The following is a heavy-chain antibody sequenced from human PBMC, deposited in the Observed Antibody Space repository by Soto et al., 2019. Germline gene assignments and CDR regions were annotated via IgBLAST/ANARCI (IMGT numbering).Heavy chain of an antibody. CDR1: GYTFTSYA. CDR2: INAGNGNT. V-gene: IGHV1-3*01. J-gene: IGHJ4*02. CDR3: AMYYYDSSGLDY. Sequence: QVQLVQSGAEVKKPGASVKVSCKASGYTFTSYAMHWVRQAPGQRLEWMGWINAGNGNTKYSQKFQGRVTITRDTSASTAYMELSSLRSEDTAVYYCAMYYYDSSGLDYWGQGTLVTVSS. D-gene: IGHD3-22*01.